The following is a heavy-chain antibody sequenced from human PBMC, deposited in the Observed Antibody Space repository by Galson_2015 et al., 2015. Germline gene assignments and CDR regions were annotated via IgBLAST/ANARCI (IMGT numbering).Heavy chain of an antibody. J-gene: IGHJ4*02. Sequence: SLRLSCAASGFTVSNNYMSWVRQAPGKGLEWVSVIYSGGSTYYADSVMGRFTISRDNSKNTVYLQMSSLTAEDTAVYYCARGSGWVYFDSWGQGTLVTVSS. CDR1: GFTVSNNY. CDR2: IYSGGST. V-gene: IGHV3-53*01. D-gene: IGHD6-19*01. CDR3: ARGSGWVYFDS.